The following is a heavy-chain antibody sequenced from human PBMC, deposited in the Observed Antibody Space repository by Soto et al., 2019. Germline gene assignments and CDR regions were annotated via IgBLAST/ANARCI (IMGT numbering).Heavy chain of an antibody. CDR2: IFYSGST. CDR1: GGSISDYDYY. CDR3: ARDRRDGYNRLPYGMDV. Sequence: PSETLSLTCSVSGGSISDYDYYWSWIRHPPGKGLEWIGYIFYSGSTSYTPSLKSRVTISIDTSKNQFSLNLTSVTAADTAVYFCARDRRDGYNRLPYGMDVWGQGTTVTVSS. V-gene: IGHV4-30-4*01. D-gene: IGHD5-12*01. J-gene: IGHJ6*02.